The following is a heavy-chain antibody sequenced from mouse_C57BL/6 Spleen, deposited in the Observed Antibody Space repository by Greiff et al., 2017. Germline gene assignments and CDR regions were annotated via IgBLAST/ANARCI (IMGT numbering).Heavy chain of an antibody. Sequence: VQLQQSGPELVKPGASVKISCKASGYAFSSSWMNWVKQRPGKGLEWIGRIYPGDGDTNYNGKFKGKATLTADKSSSTAYMQLSSLTSEDSAVYFCAGGGSTVVADYWGQGTTLTVSS. CDR2: IYPGDGDT. CDR3: AGGGSTVVADY. CDR1: GYAFSSSW. J-gene: IGHJ2*01. V-gene: IGHV1-82*01. D-gene: IGHD1-1*01.